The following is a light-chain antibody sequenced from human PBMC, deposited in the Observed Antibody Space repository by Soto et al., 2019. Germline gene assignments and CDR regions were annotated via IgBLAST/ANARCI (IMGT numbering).Light chain of an antibody. CDR1: GSDIGGYNY. J-gene: IGLJ2*01. CDR2: DVS. Sequence: QSALTQPASVSGSPGQSITISCTGTGSDIGGYNYVSWYQHHPGKAPKLMIYDVSNRPSGVSNRFSGSKSDNTASLTISGLQAEDEADYYCSSYTSSSTSAVFGGGTKLTVL. V-gene: IGLV2-14*03. CDR3: SSYTSSSTSAV.